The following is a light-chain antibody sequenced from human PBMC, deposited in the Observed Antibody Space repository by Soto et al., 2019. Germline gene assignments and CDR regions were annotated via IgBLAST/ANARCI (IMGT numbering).Light chain of an antibody. CDR3: LQDYKCPLT. Sequence: AIQMTQSPSSLSASVGDRVTITCRSSQGIRNDLGWYQQKPGKAPKLLTYAASSLQSGVPSRFSGSGSGTDFTLTISSLQPEDFATYYCLQDYKCPLTFGGGTKVEIK. CDR2: AAS. V-gene: IGKV1-6*01. CDR1: QGIRND. J-gene: IGKJ4*01.